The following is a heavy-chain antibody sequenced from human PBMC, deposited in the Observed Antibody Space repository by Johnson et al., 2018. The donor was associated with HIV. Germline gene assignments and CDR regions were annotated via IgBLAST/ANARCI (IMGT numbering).Heavy chain of an antibody. Sequence: VQLVESGGGSAQPGGSMRLSCAASGFNFGSYAMTWVRQAPGKGLEWVSAISGNGGDTYYADSEKGRFTISRDNSKNTLYLQMNSLRAEDTAVYYCAKVRRYDPDGAFDVWGQGTMGTVSS. D-gene: IGHD3-3*01. J-gene: IGHJ3*01. CDR2: ISGNGGDT. V-gene: IGHV3-23*04. CDR1: GFNFGSYA. CDR3: AKVRRYDPDGAFDV.